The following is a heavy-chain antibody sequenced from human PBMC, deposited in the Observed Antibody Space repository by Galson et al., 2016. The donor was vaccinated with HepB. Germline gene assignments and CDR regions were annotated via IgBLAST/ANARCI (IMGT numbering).Heavy chain of an antibody. V-gene: IGHV3-73*01. CDR3: TRHLLYGGTSFDY. D-gene: IGHD4-23*01. J-gene: IGHJ4*02. Sequence: SLRLSCAASGFTFSDSTVHWVRQASGKGLEWVGRIGNKANSYAAAYAASVKGRFTISRDDSKNTAYLQMNSLKTEDTAVYFCTRHLLYGGTSFDYWGQGTLVTVSS. CDR2: IGNKANSYAA. CDR1: GFTFSDST.